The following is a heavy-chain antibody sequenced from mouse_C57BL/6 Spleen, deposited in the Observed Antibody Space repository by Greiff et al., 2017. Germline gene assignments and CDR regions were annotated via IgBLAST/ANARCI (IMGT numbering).Heavy chain of an antibody. V-gene: IGHV1-72*01. CDR2: IDPNSGGT. CDR1: GYTFTSYW. Sequence: VKLQQPGAELVKPGASVKLSCKASGYTFTSYWMHWVKQRPGRGLEWIGRIDPNSGGTKYNEKFKSKATLTVDKPSSTAYMQLSSLTSEDSAVYYCARWVITTVVGFDYWGQGTTLTVSS. CDR3: ARWVITTVVGFDY. J-gene: IGHJ2*01. D-gene: IGHD1-1*01.